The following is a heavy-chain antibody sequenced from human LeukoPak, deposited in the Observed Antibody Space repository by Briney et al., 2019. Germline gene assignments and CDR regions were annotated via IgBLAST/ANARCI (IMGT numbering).Heavy chain of an antibody. CDR3: AGLVGRYSSGLYYYYFDY. CDR1: GGSISSYY. Sequence: TSETLSLTCTVSGGSISSYYWSWIRQPPGKGLEWIGYIYYSGSTNYNPSLKSRVTISVDTSKNQFSLKLSSVTAADTAVYYCAGLVGRYSSGLYYYYFDYWGQGTLVTVSS. V-gene: IGHV4-59*12. J-gene: IGHJ4*02. CDR2: IYYSGST. D-gene: IGHD3-22*01.